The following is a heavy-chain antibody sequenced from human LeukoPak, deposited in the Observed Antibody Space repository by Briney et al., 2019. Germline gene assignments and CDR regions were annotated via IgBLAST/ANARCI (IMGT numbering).Heavy chain of an antibody. CDR2: SVST. Sequence: SVSTNYTPSLKSRVTISLDTSKNQFSLKLSSVTAADTAAYFCAREAGDSSGYYYDKGAFDIWGQGTKVIVSS. CDR3: AREAGDSSGYYYDKGAFDI. D-gene: IGHD3-22*01. V-gene: IGHV4-4*07. J-gene: IGHJ3*02.